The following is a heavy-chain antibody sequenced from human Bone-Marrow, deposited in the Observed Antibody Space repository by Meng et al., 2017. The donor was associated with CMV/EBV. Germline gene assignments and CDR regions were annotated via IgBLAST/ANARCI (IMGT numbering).Heavy chain of an antibody. D-gene: IGHD3-22*01. Sequence: SETLSLTCTVSGGSISSYYWSWIRQPPGKGLEWIGYIYYSGSTNYNPSLKSRVTISVDTSKNQFSLKLSSVTAADTAVYYCARGRSYYDSSGYFGYWGQGTLVTVSS. CDR2: IYYSGST. V-gene: IGHV4-59*01. CDR3: ARGRSYYDSSGYFGY. J-gene: IGHJ4*02. CDR1: GGSISSYY.